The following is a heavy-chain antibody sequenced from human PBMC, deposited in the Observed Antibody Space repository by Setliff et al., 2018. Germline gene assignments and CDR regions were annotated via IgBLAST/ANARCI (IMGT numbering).Heavy chain of an antibody. CDR3: ARVARVVLSRNAFDI. CDR1: GDSISSGSYY. CDR2: IFHSGST. Sequence: SLTCTVSGDSISSGSYYWNWIRQHPEKGLEWLGYIFHSGSTHYNSSLKSRITISIDTSKNHFSLELNSVAAADSVVYYCARVARVVLSRNAFDIWGQGTMVTVSS. D-gene: IGHD2-2*01. J-gene: IGHJ3*02. V-gene: IGHV4-31*03.